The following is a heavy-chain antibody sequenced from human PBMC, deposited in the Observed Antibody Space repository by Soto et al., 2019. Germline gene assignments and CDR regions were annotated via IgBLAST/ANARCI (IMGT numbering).Heavy chain of an antibody. Sequence: EVQLLESGGGLVQPGGSLRLSCVASGFTFSSYAMSWVRQAPGKGLEWVSAISGSGGSTYYADSVKGRFTISRDNSKNTLYLQMNSLRAEDTAVYYWAKGGVVTSLSYYYYGMDVWGQGTTVTVSS. D-gene: IGHD2-2*01. CDR3: AKGGVVTSLSYYYYGMDV. J-gene: IGHJ6*02. V-gene: IGHV3-23*01. CDR1: GFTFSSYA. CDR2: ISGSGGST.